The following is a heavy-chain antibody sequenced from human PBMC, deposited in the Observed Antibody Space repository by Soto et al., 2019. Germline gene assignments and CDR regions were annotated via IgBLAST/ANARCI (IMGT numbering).Heavy chain of an antibody. Sequence: GWSLRLSCASSGFTFISYSMNWVRQAPGKGLEWVSYISSSSTIYYADSVKGRFTISRDNAKNSLYLQMNSLRDEDTAVYYCARDRDSSSPYYYYYGMDVWGQGTTVTVSS. D-gene: IGHD6-6*01. CDR3: ARDRDSSSPYYYYYGMDV. CDR1: GFTFISYS. CDR2: ISSSSTI. V-gene: IGHV3-48*02. J-gene: IGHJ6*02.